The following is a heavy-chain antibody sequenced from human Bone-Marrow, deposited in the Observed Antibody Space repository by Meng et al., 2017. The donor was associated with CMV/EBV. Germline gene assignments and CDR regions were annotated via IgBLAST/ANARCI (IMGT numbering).Heavy chain of an antibody. D-gene: IGHD4-17*01. V-gene: IGHV1-2*02. CDR3: ARDLDYGDYASDY. J-gene: IGHJ4*02. Sequence: QVPLVQAGADVKMPGASVKVACKASGYTFTHYPIHWVRQAPGQGLEWMGWINPNSGGTNYAQKFQGRVTMTRDTSISTAYMELSRLRSDDTAVYYCARDLDYGDYASDYWGQGTLVTVSS. CDR1: GYTFTHYP. CDR2: INPNSGGT.